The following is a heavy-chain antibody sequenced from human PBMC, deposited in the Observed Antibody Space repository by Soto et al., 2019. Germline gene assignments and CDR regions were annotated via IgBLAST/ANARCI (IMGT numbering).Heavy chain of an antibody. J-gene: IGHJ4*02. CDR1: GFTFSSYA. CDR3: AKVPYQLDYFDY. Sequence: GSLRLSCAASGFTFSSYAMSWVRQAPGKGLEWVSAISGSGGSTYYADSVKGRFTISRDNSKNTLYLQMNSLRAEDTAVYYCAKVPYQLDYFDYWGQGTLVTVSS. V-gene: IGHV3-23*01. CDR2: ISGSGGST.